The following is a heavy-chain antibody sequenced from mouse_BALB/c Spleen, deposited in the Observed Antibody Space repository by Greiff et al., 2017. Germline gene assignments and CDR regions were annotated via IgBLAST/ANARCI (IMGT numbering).Heavy chain of an antibody. D-gene: IGHD1-1*01. CDR1: GFTFSSYT. CDR2: ISNGGGST. CDR3: ARVDYYGSSYAMDY. V-gene: IGHV5-12-2*01. J-gene: IGHJ4*01. Sequence: DVMLVESGGGLVQPGGSLKLSCAASGFTFSSYTMSWVRQTPEKRLEWVAYISNGGGSTYYPDTVKGRFTISRDNAKNTLYLQMSSLKSEDTAMYYCARVDYYGSSYAMDYWGQGTSVTVSS.